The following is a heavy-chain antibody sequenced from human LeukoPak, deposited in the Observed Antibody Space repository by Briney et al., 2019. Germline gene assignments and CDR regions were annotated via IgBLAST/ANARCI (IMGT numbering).Heavy chain of an antibody. Sequence: SQTLSLTCAISGDSVSSNSAVWNWIRQSPSRGLEWLGRTYYRSKWYYDYAASVKSRITINPDTSKNQFSLQLNSVSPEDTAVYYCARDRRVAGLRVAFNMWGQGTMVIVSS. CDR1: GDSVSSNSAV. D-gene: IGHD6-19*01. CDR2: TYYRSKWYY. V-gene: IGHV6-1*01. CDR3: ARDRRVAGLRVAFNM. J-gene: IGHJ3*02.